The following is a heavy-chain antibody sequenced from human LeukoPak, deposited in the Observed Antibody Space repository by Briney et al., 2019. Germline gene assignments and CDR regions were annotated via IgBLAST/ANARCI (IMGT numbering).Heavy chain of an antibody. D-gene: IGHD3-3*01. CDR1: AYTFTGYY. J-gene: IGHJ6*03. CDR3: ARGGSRITTFAAGQPYYSYLDV. Sequence: ASVKVSCKASAYTFTGYYLHWVRQAPGQGLEWIGWINPNSGGTTYAQKFQGRVTMTRDTSITTAYMELSSLRSDDTAVYYCARGGSRITTFAAGQPYYSYLDVWGTGTTVTVSS. CDR2: INPNSGGT. V-gene: IGHV1-2*02.